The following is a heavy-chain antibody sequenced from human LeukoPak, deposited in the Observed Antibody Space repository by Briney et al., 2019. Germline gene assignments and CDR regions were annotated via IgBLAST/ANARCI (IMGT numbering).Heavy chain of an antibody. J-gene: IGHJ4*02. CDR3: ARDNSGFDY. CDR1: GFTFNNYW. CDR2: IRHDGSAR. Sequence: PGGSLRLSCVASGFTFNNYWMTWVRQAPGKGLEWVANIRHDGSARYYGDSVKGRFTISRDDAKNSLFLQMNSLRADDTAPYYCARDNSGFDYWGQGTLVTVSS. D-gene: IGHD6-19*01. V-gene: IGHV3-7*01.